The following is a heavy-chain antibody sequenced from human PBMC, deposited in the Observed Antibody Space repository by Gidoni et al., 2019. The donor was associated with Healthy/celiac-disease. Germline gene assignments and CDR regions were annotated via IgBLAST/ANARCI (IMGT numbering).Heavy chain of an antibody. CDR3: ARNSISSFDP. CDR2: INHSGST. Sequence: QVQLQQWGAGLLKPSATLSLTCAVYGGSFSGYYWSWIRQPPGKGLEWIGEINHSGSTNYHPSLKSRVTISVDTSKNQFSLKLSSVTAADTAVYYCARNSISSFDPWGQGTLVTVSS. J-gene: IGHJ5*02. CDR1: GGSFSGYY. V-gene: IGHV4-34*01. D-gene: IGHD2-21*01.